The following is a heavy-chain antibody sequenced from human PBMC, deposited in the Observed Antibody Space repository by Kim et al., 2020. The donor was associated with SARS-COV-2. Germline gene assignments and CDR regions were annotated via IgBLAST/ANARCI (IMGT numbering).Heavy chain of an antibody. CDR2: KNHSGST. V-gene: IGHV4-34*01. D-gene: IGHD5-12*01. J-gene: IGHJ4*02. CDR3: ARASSSSGYTVCFEY. Sequence: KNHSGSTNYNPSLQSRVTISVDTSNNQFSLKLSSVTAADPAVYYCARASSSSGYTVCFEYLCQG.